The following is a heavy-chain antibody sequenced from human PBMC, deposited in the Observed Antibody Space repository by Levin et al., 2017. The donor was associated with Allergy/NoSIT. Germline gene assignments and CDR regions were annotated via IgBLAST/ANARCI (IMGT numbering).Heavy chain of an antibody. V-gene: IGHV3-33*01. J-gene: IGHJ4*02. Sequence: LSLTCAASGFTFSSYGMHWVRQAPGKGLEWVAVIWYDGSNKYYADSVKGRFTISRDNSKNTLYLQMNSLRAEDTAVYYCARDSSGTVFHWGQGTLVTVSS. CDR1: GFTFSSYG. D-gene: IGHD6-19*01. CDR2: IWYDGSNK. CDR3: ARDSSGTVFH.